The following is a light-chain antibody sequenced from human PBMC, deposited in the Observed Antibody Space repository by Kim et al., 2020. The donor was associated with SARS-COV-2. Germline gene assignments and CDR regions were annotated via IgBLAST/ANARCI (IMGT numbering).Light chain of an antibody. V-gene: IGKV3-15*01. CDR1: QSIASN. CDR2: GAS. Sequence: EIVMTQSPATLSVSPGERATLFCRASQSIASNLAWYQQRPGQAPRLLIYGASTRATGIPARFSGSGSGTEFTLTISSLQSEDFAVYYCQQYNDSPPLTVGGGTKVDIK. J-gene: IGKJ4*01. CDR3: QQYNDSPPLT.